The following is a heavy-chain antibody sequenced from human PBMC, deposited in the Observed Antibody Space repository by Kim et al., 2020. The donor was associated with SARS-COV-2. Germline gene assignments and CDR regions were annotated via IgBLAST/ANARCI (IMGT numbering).Heavy chain of an antibody. J-gene: IGHJ6*01. CDR2: IDPSDSYT. V-gene: IGHV5-10-1*01. CDR1: RDSFTTYW. D-gene: IGHD2-15*01. Sequence: GESLKISCKGSRDSFTTYWITWVRPLSGKGLEWMGTIDPSDSYTNSNPSLQGHVTLSVDKSISTAYLQWPSLKASDTALYYCSRHGLPPGFVFFHYPAMD. CDR3: SRHGLPPGFVFFHYPAMD.